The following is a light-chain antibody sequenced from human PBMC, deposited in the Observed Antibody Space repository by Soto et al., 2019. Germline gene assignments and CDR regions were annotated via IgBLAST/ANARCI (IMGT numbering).Light chain of an antibody. CDR2: GTS. J-gene: IGKJ1*01. Sequence: EIVLTQSPGTLSLSPGERATLSCRASQSVSSSYLAWYQQKPGQAPRLPIYGTSSRATAIPDRFSGSGSGKDFPLTISRLGPEDFAVYYCQQYGSSSWIFGQGPKGDIK. CDR1: QSVSSSY. V-gene: IGKV3-20*01. CDR3: QQYGSSSWI.